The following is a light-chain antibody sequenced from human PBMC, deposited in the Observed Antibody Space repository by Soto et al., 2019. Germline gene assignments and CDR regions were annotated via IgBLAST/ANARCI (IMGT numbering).Light chain of an antibody. J-gene: IGLJ1*01. CDR2: EVN. V-gene: IGLV2-8*01. Sequence: QTVLTLPPSPYGAPGQAGTIPCNGNSSDVGGYIYVSWYQQHPGKVPKLMIYEVNKRPSGVPDRFSGSRSGNTASLTVSGLQPEDEADYYCSSYAGSNYVFGTGTKVTV. CDR3: SSYAGSNYV. CDR1: SSDVGGYIY.